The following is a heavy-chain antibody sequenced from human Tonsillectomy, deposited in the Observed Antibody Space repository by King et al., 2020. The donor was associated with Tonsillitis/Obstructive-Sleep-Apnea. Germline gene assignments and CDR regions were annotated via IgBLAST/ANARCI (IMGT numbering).Heavy chain of an antibody. CDR3: AGAVVPAAPWTYWYFDL. V-gene: IGHV3-11*05. Sequence: VQLVESGGGLVKPGGSLRLSCASSGFTFSDYYMSWIRQAPGKGLEWGSYISSSSSYTNYADSVKGRVTISRDNAKNSLYMQMNSLRAEDTAVYYCAGAVVPAAPWTYWYFDLWGRGTLVTVSS. D-gene: IGHD2-2*01. J-gene: IGHJ2*01. CDR2: ISSSSSYT. CDR1: GFTFSDYY.